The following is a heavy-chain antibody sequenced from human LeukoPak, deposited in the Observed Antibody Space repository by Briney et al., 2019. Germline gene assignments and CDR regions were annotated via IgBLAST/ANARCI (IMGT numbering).Heavy chain of an antibody. CDR2: IYHSGST. Sequence: SETLSLTCGVSGYSMSSGYYWGWIRQPPGKGLEWIGSIYHSGSTYYNPSLKSRVTISVDTSKNQFSLKLTSVTAADTAVYYCAREDYGDYEMGLWGQGTLVTVSS. J-gene: IGHJ4*02. V-gene: IGHV4-38-2*02. CDR3: AREDYGDYEMGL. D-gene: IGHD4-17*01. CDR1: GYSMSSGYY.